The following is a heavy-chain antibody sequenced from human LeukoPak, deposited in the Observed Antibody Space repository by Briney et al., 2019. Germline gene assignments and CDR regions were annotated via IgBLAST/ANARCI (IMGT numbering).Heavy chain of an antibody. CDR2: INTNSGGT. D-gene: IGHD4/OR15-4a*01. CDR1: GYTFTGYN. J-gene: IGHJ4*02. V-gene: IGHV1-2*06. Sequence: GASVKVSCKASGYTFTGYNIHWVRQAPGQGLEWMGRINTNSGGTNYAQKFQGRVTMTRDTSTSTAYMELSRLRSDDTAVYYCAKEYDYYLDSWGQGTLVTVSS. CDR3: AKEYDYYLDS.